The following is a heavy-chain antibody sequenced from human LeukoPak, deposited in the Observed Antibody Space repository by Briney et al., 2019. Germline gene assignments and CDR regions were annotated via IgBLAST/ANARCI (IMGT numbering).Heavy chain of an antibody. D-gene: IGHD2-21*02. CDR1: GGSFSGYY. CDR2: INHSGST. J-gene: IGHJ6*02. Sequence: KPSETLSLTCAVYGGSFSGYYWSWIRQPPGKGLEWIGEINHSGSTNYNPSLKSRVTMSVDTSKNQFSLKLSSVTAADTAVYYCARDGDYYYYYGMDVWGQGTTVTVSS. V-gene: IGHV4-34*01. CDR3: ARDGDYYYYYGMDV.